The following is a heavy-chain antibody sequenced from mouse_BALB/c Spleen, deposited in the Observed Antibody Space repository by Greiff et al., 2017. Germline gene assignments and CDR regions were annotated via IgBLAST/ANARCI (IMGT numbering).Heavy chain of an antibody. D-gene: IGHD2-4*01. V-gene: IGHV1-14*01. CDR2: INPYNDGT. CDR3: ASHGMITTEYYFDY. Sequence: EVQLQQSGPELVKPGASVKMSCKASGYTFTSYVMHWVKQKPGQGLEWIGYINPYNDGTKYNEKFKGKATLTSDKSSSTAYMELSSLTSEDSAVYYCASHGMITTEYYFDYWGQGTTLTVSS. J-gene: IGHJ2*01. CDR1: GYTFTSYV.